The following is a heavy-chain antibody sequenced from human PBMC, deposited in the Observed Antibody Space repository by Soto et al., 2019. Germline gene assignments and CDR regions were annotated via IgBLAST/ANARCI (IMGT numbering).Heavy chain of an antibody. CDR1: GGTFSSYT. CDR3: AFELRYFVWSLYAWPYYFAY. V-gene: IGHV1-69*02. CDR2: IIPILGIA. D-gene: IGHD3-9*01. J-gene: IGHJ4*02. Sequence: SVRVSCKASGGTFSSYTISWVRQAPGQGLEWMGRIIPILGIANYAQKFQGRVTITADKSTSTAYMELSSLRSDDTAVYYCAFELRYFVWSLYAWPYYFAYWGQGTLVTVSS.